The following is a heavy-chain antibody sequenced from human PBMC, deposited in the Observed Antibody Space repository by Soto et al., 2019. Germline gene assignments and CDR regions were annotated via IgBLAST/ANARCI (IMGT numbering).Heavy chain of an antibody. D-gene: IGHD3-22*01. CDR2: IKSKTDGGTT. V-gene: IGHV3-15*01. CDR3: TTDPYYYDSSGYYPSLL. Sequence: VGSLRLSCAASGFTFSNAWMSWVRQAPGKGLEWVGRIKSKTDGGTTDYAAPVKGRFTISRDDSKNTLYLQMNSLKTEDTAVYYCTTDPYYYDSSGYYPSLLWGQGTLVTVSS. CDR1: GFTFSNAW. J-gene: IGHJ4*02.